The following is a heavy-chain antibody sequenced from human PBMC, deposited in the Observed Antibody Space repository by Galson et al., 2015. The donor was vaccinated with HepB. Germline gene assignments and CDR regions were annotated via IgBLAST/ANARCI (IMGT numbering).Heavy chain of an antibody. CDR1: GGSISSYY. CDR3: ARDGTYSSSWPPRNWYFDL. V-gene: IGHV4-59*01. Sequence: SETLSLTCTVSGGSISSYYWSWIRQPPGKGLEWIGYIYYSGSTNYNPSLKSRVTISVDTSKNQFSLKLSSVTAADTAVYYCARDGTYSSSWPPRNWYFDLWGRGTLVTVSS. J-gene: IGHJ2*01. D-gene: IGHD6-13*01. CDR2: IYYSGST.